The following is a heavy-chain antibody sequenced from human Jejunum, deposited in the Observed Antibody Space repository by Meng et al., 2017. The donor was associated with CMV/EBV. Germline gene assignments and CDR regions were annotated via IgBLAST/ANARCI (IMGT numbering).Heavy chain of an antibody. V-gene: IGHV1-18*01. Sequence: GKRVQTGGEAKKPGASVKFACKAYGYTFTSYGITWVRQAPGQGLEWMGWINTYNGNTDYAQKFQGIVTMTTDTSTATAYMDLRSLRSDDTAVYYCARDLYTAVVLGYWGQGTLVTVSS. CDR1: GYTFTSYG. CDR3: ARDLYTAVVLGY. CDR2: INTYNGNT. D-gene: IGHD5-18*01. J-gene: IGHJ4*02.